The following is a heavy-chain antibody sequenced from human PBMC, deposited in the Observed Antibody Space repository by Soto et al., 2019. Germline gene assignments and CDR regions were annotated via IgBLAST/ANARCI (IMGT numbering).Heavy chain of an antibody. Sequence: SLRLSCAASGFTFSSYWMSWVRQAPGKGLEWVANIKQDGSEKYYVDSVKGRFTISRDNAKNSLYLQMNSLRAEDTAVYYCARDILTGYYIPPPYFDYWGQGTLVTVSS. CDR3: ARDILTGYYIPPPYFDY. V-gene: IGHV3-7*01. CDR2: IKQDGSEK. J-gene: IGHJ4*02. CDR1: GFTFSSYW. D-gene: IGHD3-9*01.